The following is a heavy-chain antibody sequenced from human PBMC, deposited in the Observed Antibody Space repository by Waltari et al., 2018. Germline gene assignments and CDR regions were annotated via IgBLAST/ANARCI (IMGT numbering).Heavy chain of an antibody. CDR2: ISSSSSTI. CDR1: GFTFSSYS. Sequence: EVQLVESGGGLVQPGGSLRLSCAASGFTFSSYSMHWVRQAPGKGLEWVSYISSSSSTIYYADSVKGRFTISRDNAKNSLYLQMNSLRAEDTAVYYCSSTSVDLLFYYYGMDVWGQGTTVTVSS. D-gene: IGHD2-15*01. V-gene: IGHV3-48*01. J-gene: IGHJ6*02. CDR3: SSTSVDLLFYYYGMDV.